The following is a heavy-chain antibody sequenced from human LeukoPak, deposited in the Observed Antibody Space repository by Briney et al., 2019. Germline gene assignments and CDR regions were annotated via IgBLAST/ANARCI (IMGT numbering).Heavy chain of an antibody. Sequence: PGGSLRLSCTASGFDLSDYWMHWVRQVPGKGLLWVSRINPDGSSTSYGDSVEGRFIIPRDNAKKTLYLQMNSLRAEDTAVYYCARPHVDTVSNWFDSWGQGTQVTVSS. V-gene: IGHV3-74*01. D-gene: IGHD5-18*01. CDR2: INPDGSST. CDR1: GFDLSDYW. CDR3: ARPHVDTVSNWFDS. J-gene: IGHJ5*01.